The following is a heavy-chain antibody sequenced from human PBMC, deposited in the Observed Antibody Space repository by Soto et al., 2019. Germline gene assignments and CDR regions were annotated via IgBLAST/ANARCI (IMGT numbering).Heavy chain of an antibody. J-gene: IGHJ3*01. D-gene: IGHD2-15*01. CDR1: GFTFSRYG. CDR2: IWYDGSTE. CDR3: ARGVGSQGG. Sequence: QVQLVESGGGVVQPGRSLRLSCAASGFTFSRYGMHWVRQAPGKGLEWVAVIWYDGSTEYYADSVKGRFTISRDNSKNTVDLEMNSLRVEDTAVYYGARGVGSQGGWGQGTMVTVSS. V-gene: IGHV3-33*01.